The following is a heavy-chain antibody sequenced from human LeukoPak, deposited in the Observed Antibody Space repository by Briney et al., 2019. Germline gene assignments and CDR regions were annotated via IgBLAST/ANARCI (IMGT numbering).Heavy chain of an antibody. Sequence: GESLQISCKGSGYSFTSYWIGWVRQMPGKGLEWMGIIYPGDSDTRYSPSFQGQVTISVDKSTSTASLQWSSLKASDTAMYYCATHSRSSASNYWGQGTLVTVSS. V-gene: IGHV5-51*01. D-gene: IGHD6-19*01. CDR1: GYSFTSYW. CDR2: IYPGDSDT. J-gene: IGHJ4*02. CDR3: ATHSRSSASNY.